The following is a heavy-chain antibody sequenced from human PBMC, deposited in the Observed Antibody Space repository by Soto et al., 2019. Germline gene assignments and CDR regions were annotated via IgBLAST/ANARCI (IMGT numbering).Heavy chain of an antibody. CDR1: GFTFSSYG. J-gene: IGHJ6*03. CDR2: ISYDGSNK. V-gene: IGHV3-30*18. D-gene: IGHD2-15*01. Sequence: PGGSLRVSCAASGFTFSSYGMHWVRQAPGKGLEWVAVISYDGSNKYYADSVKGRFTISRDNSKNTLYLQMNSLRAEDTAVYYCAKDSYYCSGGSCLGYMYVWGKGTTVTVSS. CDR3: AKDSYYCSGGSCLGYMYV.